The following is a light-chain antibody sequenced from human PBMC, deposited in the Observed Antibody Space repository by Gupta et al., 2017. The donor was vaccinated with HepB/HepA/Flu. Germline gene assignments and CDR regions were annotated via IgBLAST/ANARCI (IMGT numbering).Light chain of an antibody. J-gene: IGLJ2*01. Sequence: QSALTQPAPVSGSPGQSITISCTGTSSDVGGYNYVSWYQQHPGKAPKLMIYDVSNRPSGVSNRFSGSKSGNTASLTSSGLQAEDEADYYCSSYTSSSTLDVVFGGGTKLTVL. CDR3: SSYTSSSTLDVV. CDR1: SSDVGGYNY. CDR2: DVS. V-gene: IGLV2-14*01.